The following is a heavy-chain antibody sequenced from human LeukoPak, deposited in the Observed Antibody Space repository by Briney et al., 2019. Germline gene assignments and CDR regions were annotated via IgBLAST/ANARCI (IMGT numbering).Heavy chain of an antibody. CDR1: GFTFSSYS. CDR2: ISSSSSYI. D-gene: IGHD2-21*02. V-gene: IGHV3-21*01. CDR3: VGWYDCGGDCYSAY. Sequence: GGSLRLSCAASGFTFSSYSMNWVRQAPGKGLEWVSSISSSSSYIYYADSVKGRFTISRDNAKNSLYLQMNSLRAEDTAVYYCVGWYDCGGDCYSAYWGQGTLVTVSS. J-gene: IGHJ4*02.